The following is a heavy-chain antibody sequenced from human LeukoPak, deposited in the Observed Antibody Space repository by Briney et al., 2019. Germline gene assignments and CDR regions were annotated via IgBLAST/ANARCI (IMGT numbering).Heavy chain of an antibody. Sequence: PSETLSLTCTVSGGSISSYYWSWIRQPPGKGLEWIGYIYSSGSTSYKSSLKSRVTISVDTSKNQFSLRLSSVTAADTAVYYCARGGYYGSGNDFRFDPWGQGTLVTVSS. J-gene: IGHJ5*02. CDR1: GGSISSYY. V-gene: IGHV4-59*01. CDR2: IYSSGST. CDR3: ARGGYYGSGNDFRFDP. D-gene: IGHD3-10*01.